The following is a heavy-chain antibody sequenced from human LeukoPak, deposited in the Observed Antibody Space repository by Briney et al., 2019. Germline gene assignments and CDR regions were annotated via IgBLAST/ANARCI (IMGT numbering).Heavy chain of an antibody. Sequence: ASVKVSYKASGYTFSGYYMHWVRQAPGQGLEWMGWINPNSGDTNYARKFQGRVTMTRDTSISTSYMELSSLRSDDTAVYYCARFDHVGCRFDYWGQGTLVTVSS. CDR1: GYTFSGYY. V-gene: IGHV1-2*02. D-gene: IGHD1-26*01. J-gene: IGHJ4*02. CDR3: ARFDHVGCRFDY. CDR2: INPNSGDT.